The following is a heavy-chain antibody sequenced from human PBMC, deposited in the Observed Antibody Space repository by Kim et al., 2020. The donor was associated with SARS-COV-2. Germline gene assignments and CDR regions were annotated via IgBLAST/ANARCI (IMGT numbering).Heavy chain of an antibody. CDR3: ARSRAATSIDY. CDR2: T. J-gene: IGHJ4*02. Sequence: TYYNTSLKSRYTISVDPSKNQFSLKLSSVTAADTAVYYCARSRAATSIDYWGQGTLVTVSS. V-gene: IGHV4-30-2*04. D-gene: IGHD6-13*01.